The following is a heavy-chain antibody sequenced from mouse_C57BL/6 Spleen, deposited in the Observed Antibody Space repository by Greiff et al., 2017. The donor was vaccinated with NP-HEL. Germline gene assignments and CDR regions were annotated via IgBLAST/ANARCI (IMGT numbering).Heavy chain of an antibody. Sequence: VQLQQSGAELVRPGASVKLSCTASGFNIKDYYMHWVKQRPEQGLEWIGRIDPEDGDTEYAPKFQGKATMIADTSSNTAYLQLSSLTSEDTAVYYCTGHNERRFAYWGQGTLVTVSA. J-gene: IGHJ3*01. CDR2: IDPEDGDT. CDR1: GFNIKDYY. CDR3: TGHNERRFAY. V-gene: IGHV14-1*01.